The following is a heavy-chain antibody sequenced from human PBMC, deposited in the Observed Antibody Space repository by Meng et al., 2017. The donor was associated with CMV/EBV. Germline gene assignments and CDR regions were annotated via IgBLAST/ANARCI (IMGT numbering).Heavy chain of an antibody. J-gene: IGHJ3*02. D-gene: IGHD3-16*02. CDR3: AHTLLMITFGGVIVNDAFDI. V-gene: IGHV2-5*01. CDR1: GFSLSPSGVG. CDR2: IYWNDDK. Sequence: SGPTLVKPTQTLTLTCTFSGFSLSPSGVGVGWIRQPPGKTLEWLALIYWNDDKRYSPSLKSRLTITKDTSKNQVVLTMTNMDPVDTATYNCAHTLLMITFGGVIVNDAFDIWGQGTMVTVSS.